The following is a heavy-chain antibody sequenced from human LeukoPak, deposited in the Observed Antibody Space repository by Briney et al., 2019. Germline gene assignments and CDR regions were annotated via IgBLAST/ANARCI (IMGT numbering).Heavy chain of an antibody. J-gene: IGHJ4*02. D-gene: IGHD4-11*01. CDR3: ASSTILLNSVTTR. Sequence: PSETLSLTCAVYGGPFSNYYWSWIRQPPGKGLEWIGEINHSGSTIYNPSLKSRVTISVDTSKTQFSLKLSSVTAADTAVYYCASSTILLNSVTTRWGQGTVVPVLS. CDR1: GGPFSNYY. CDR2: INHSGST. V-gene: IGHV4-34*01.